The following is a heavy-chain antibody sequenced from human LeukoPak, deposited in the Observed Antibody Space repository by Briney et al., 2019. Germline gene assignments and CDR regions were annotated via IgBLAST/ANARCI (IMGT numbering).Heavy chain of an antibody. J-gene: IGHJ6*03. CDR2: FYYSGST. CDR3: ASAARGALYYYYCMDV. V-gene: IGHV4-59*01. D-gene: IGHD1-26*01. CDR1: GGSISSYY. Sequence: SETLSLTCTVSGGSISSYYWSWIRQPPGKGLEGIGYFYYSGSTNSNPPPKSRVTIPVDTSKNQFSLKLSSVTAADTAVYYCASAARGALYYYYCMDVWGKGTKVTVSS.